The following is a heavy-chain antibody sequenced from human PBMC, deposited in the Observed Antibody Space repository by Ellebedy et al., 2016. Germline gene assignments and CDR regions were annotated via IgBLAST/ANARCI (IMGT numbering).Heavy chain of an antibody. CDR2: INAGNGNT. V-gene: IGHV1-3*01. D-gene: IGHD3-3*01. CDR3: ARGRRDFWSGSHYYYGMDV. J-gene: IGHJ6*02. Sequence: ASVKVSCKASGYTFTSYAMHWVRQAPGQRLEWMGWINAGNGNTKYSQKFQGRVTITRDTSASTAYMELSSLRSEDTAVYYCARGRRDFWSGSHYYYGMDVWGQGTTVTVSS. CDR1: GYTFTSYA.